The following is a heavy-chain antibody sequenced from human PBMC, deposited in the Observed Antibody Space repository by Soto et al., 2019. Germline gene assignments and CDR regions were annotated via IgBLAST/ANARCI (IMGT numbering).Heavy chain of an antibody. V-gene: IGHV4-59*01. Sequence: QVQLQESGPGLVKPSETLSLTCTVSGGSISSYYWSWIRQPPGKGLEWIGYIYYSRSTNYNPSLKSRVTISVDTSKNQFSLKLSSVTAADTAVYYCARELFGRSVWFDPWGQGTLVTVSS. J-gene: IGHJ5*02. CDR1: GGSISSYY. CDR3: ARELFGRSVWFDP. D-gene: IGHD3-10*01. CDR2: IYYSRST.